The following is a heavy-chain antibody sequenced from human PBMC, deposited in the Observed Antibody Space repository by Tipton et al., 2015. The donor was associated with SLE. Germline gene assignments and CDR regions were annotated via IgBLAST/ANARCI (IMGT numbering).Heavy chain of an antibody. CDR1: GYTFTSYG. CDR3: AGEKGSYDIVTGYCWFDP. J-gene: IGHJ5*02. CDR2: ISAYNGNT. D-gene: IGHD3-9*01. Sequence: QSGAEVKKPGASVKVSCKASGYTFTSYGISWVRQAPGQGLEWMGWISAYNGNTNYAQKLQGRVTMTTDTSTSTAYMELRSLRSDDTAVFYCAGEKGSYDIVTGYCWFDPWGQGTLVTVSS. V-gene: IGHV1-18*01.